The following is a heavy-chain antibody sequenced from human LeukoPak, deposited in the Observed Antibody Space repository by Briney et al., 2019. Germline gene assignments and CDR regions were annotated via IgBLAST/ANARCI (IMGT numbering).Heavy chain of an antibody. CDR3: EIYQLQGSFDI. CDR2: IYSGGST. V-gene: IGHV3-66*02. CDR1: GFTVSSNY. Sequence: PGGSLRLSCAASGFTVSSNYMSWVRQAPGKGLEWVSVIYSGGSTYYAGSVKGRFTISRDNSKNTLYLQMNSLRAEDTAVYYCEIYQLQGSFDIWGQGTMVTVSS. J-gene: IGHJ3*02. D-gene: IGHD2-2*01.